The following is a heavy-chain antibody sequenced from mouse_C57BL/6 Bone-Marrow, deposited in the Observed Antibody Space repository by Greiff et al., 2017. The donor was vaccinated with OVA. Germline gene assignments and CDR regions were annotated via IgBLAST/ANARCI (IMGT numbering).Heavy chain of an antibody. CDR1: GYAFSSSW. CDR2: IYPGDGDT. J-gene: IGHJ3*01. D-gene: IGHD2-5*01. Sequence: QVQLQQSGPELVKPGASVKISCKASGYAFSSSWMNWVKQRPGKGLEWIGRIYPGDGDTNYNGKFKGKATLTADKSSSTAYMQLSSLTSEDSAVYFCARPYSNAWFAYWGQGTLVTVSA. CDR3: ARPYSNAWFAY. V-gene: IGHV1-82*01.